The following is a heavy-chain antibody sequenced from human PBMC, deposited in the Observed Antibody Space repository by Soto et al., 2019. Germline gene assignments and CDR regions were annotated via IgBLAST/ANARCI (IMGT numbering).Heavy chain of an antibody. CDR2: ISAYNGNT. Sequence: GASVKVSCKASGYTFTSYGISWVRQAPGQGLEWMGWISAYNGNTNYAQKLQGRVTMTTDTSTSKAYMELRSLRSDDTAVYYCARGAVEHYYGSGSYYRYYYYGMDVWGQGTTVTVSS. J-gene: IGHJ6*02. CDR1: GYTFTSYG. V-gene: IGHV1-18*01. D-gene: IGHD3-10*01. CDR3: ARGAVEHYYGSGSYYRYYYYGMDV.